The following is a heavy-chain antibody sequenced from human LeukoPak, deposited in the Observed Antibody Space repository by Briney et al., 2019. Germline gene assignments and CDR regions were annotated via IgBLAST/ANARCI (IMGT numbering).Heavy chain of an antibody. Sequence: PGGSLRLSCAASGFTFSSYGMHWVRQAPGKGLEWVAVIWYDGSNKYYADSVKGRFTISRDNSKNTLYLQMNSLRAEDTAVYYCARDDYGDNYGMDVWGQGTTVTVSS. J-gene: IGHJ6*02. CDR1: GFTFSSYG. D-gene: IGHD4-17*01. CDR2: IWYDGSNK. V-gene: IGHV3-33*01. CDR3: ARDDYGDNYGMDV.